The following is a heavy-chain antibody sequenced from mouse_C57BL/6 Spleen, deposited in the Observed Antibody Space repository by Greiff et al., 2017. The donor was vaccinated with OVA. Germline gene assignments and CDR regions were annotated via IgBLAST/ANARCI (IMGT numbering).Heavy chain of an antibody. CDR1: GYTFTDYN. V-gene: IGHV1-22*01. CDR2: INPNNGGT. Sequence: EVKLMESGPELVKPGASVKMSCKASGYTFTDYNMHWVKQSHGKSLEWIGYINPNNGGTSYNQKFKGKATLTVNKSSSTAYMELRSLTSEDSAVYYCARSGTTVVAPGYWGQGTTLTVSS. CDR3: ARSGTTVVAPGY. D-gene: IGHD1-1*01. J-gene: IGHJ2*01.